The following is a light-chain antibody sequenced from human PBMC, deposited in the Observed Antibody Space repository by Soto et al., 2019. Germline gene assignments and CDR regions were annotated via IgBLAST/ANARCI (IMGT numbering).Light chain of an antibody. Sequence: IQLTQSPSFLSPSLAQSVTITRRASQVISTSLAWYQVKPGKAPKLLIYAASTLESGVPSRFSATVSGTEFSLTITSLQPEDFATYYCQQLFDSPITFGQGTRLEI. CDR1: QVISTS. J-gene: IGKJ5*01. CDR2: AAS. CDR3: QQLFDSPIT. V-gene: IGKV1-9*01.